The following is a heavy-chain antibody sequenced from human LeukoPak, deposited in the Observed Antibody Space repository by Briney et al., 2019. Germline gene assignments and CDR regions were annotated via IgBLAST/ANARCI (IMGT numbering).Heavy chain of an antibody. D-gene: IGHD2-21*01. J-gene: IGHJ5*02. CDR2: IYYSGST. CDR1: DGSSSSSS. Sequence: PSETLSLTCTVSDGSSSSSSWNWNRQPPGKGLEWIGYIYYSGSTKYNPSLESRVTISVDTSKNQISLNLRSVTAADTAIYYCARRQQTGGDNGLHNWFDPWGQGTLVTVSS. V-gene: IGHV4-59*08. CDR3: ARRQQTGGDNGLHNWFDP.